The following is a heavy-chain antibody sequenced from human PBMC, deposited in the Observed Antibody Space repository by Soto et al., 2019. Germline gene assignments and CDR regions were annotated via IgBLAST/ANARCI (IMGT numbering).Heavy chain of an antibody. D-gene: IGHD2-21*02. Sequence: GGSLRLSCAASGFTFSNCWMHWVRQAPGKGLVWVSHINRDGTTTAYADSMKGRFTISRDNAKNTLYLQMNSLRAEDTALYYCARTTGGNSPFDYWGQGTLVTVSS. CDR2: INRDGTTT. J-gene: IGHJ4*02. V-gene: IGHV3-74*01. CDR1: GFTFSNCW. CDR3: ARTTGGNSPFDY.